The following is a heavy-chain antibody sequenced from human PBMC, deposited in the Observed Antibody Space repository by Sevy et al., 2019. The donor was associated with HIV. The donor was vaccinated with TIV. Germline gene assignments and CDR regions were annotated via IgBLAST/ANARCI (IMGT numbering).Heavy chain of an antibody. CDR2: IYYTGST. V-gene: IGHV4-59*13. J-gene: IGHJ4*02. Sequence: SETLSLTCTVSGGSMTSYYWNWIRQPPGKGLEWIGYIYYTGSTNYNPSLKSQVTMSVDTSKNRFSLTLISVTAADTAVYHCARSVGTGNYFDYWGQGALVTVSS. D-gene: IGHD2-21*02. CDR3: ARSVGTGNYFDY. CDR1: GGSMTSYY.